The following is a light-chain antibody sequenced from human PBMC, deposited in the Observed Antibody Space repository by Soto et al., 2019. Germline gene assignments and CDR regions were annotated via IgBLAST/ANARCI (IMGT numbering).Light chain of an antibody. Sequence: QSALTQPRSVSGSPGQSVTISCTGTSSDVGGYNYVSWHQQHAGKAPKLLIYDVNQRLSGVPERFSGSKSGNTASLTISGLNAEDEADYYFCSYSGRYLYVFGTGTKRTVL. J-gene: IGLJ1*01. CDR2: DVN. CDR3: CSYSGRYLYV. CDR1: SSDVGGYNY. V-gene: IGLV2-11*01.